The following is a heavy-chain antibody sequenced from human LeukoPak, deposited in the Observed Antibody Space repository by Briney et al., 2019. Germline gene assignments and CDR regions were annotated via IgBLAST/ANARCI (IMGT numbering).Heavy chain of an antibody. CDR2: IKHEGSQK. CDR3: TTDWLRHYGGSDYDRFEY. V-gene: IGHV3-7*05. J-gene: IGHJ4*02. Sequence: PGGSLRLSCAASGFTFSTYWMRWVRQVPGKGLEGGANIKHEGSQKLYVDSVKGRFTSSRDDAKSSLYLQMNRLRPEDTAVYYCTTDWLRHYGGSDYDRFEYWGQGTLVAVSS. D-gene: IGHD4/OR15-4a*01. CDR1: GFTFSTYW.